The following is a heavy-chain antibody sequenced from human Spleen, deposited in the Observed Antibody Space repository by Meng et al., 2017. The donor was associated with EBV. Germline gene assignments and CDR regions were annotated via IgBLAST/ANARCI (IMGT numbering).Heavy chain of an antibody. D-gene: IGHD3-10*01. CDR3: ASESGRGYTPDY. CDR1: GGPFTGDA. J-gene: IGHJ4*02. Sequence: VQLLRSGAELKNPGSSVKFSCKTSGGPFTGDAISWVRQAPGQGLEWIGGLIPMLGAPNYAQKFQDRVTSIADKSTSTHYMELSSLRSDDTAVYYCASESGRGYTPDYWGRGTLVTVSS. V-gene: IGHV1-69*06. CDR2: LIPMLGAP.